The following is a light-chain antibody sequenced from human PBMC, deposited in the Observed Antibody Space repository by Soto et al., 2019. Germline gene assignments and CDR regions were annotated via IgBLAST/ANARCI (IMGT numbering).Light chain of an antibody. CDR3: CSYAGSSSAM. V-gene: IGLV2-11*01. J-gene: IGLJ3*02. CDR2: DVT. Sequence: QSVLAQPRSVSRSPGQSVTISCTGTSSDVGAYDFVSWYQQHPGKAPQLMIYDVTKRPSGVPDRFSGSKSGNTASLTISGLQAEDEADYYCCSYAGSSSAMFGGGTQLTVL. CDR1: SSDVGAYDF.